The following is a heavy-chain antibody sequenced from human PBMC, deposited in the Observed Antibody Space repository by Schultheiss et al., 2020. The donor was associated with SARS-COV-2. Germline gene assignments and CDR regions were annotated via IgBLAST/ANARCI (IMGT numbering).Heavy chain of an antibody. Sequence: GGSLRLSCAASGFTVSSNYMSWVRQAPGKGLEWVSVIYSGGSTYYADSVKGRFTISRDNSKNTLYLQMNSLRAEDTAVYYCQASIAAAGTTNWCDPWGQGTLVTVSS. V-gene: IGHV3-66*01. CDR3: QASIAAAGTTNWCDP. J-gene: IGHJ5*02. D-gene: IGHD6-13*01. CDR1: GFTVSSNY. CDR2: IYSGGST.